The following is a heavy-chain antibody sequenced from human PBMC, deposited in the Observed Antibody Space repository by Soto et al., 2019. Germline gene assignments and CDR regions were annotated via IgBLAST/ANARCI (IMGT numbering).Heavy chain of an antibody. Sequence: SETLSLTCTVSGGSISSSSYYWGWIRQPPGKGLEWIGSTYYSGSTYYNPSLKSRVTISVDTSKNQFSLKLSSVTAADTAVYYCARHTPAISISDNWGQGTLVTVSS. CDR2: TYYSGST. J-gene: IGHJ4*02. CDR1: GGSISSSSYY. D-gene: IGHD2-15*01. CDR3: ARHTPAISISDN. V-gene: IGHV4-39*01.